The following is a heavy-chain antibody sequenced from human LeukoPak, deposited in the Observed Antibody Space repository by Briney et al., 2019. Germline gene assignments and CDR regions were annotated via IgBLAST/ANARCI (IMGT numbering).Heavy chain of an antibody. J-gene: IGHJ4*02. CDR2: IFYSGST. Sequence: SETLSLTCTVSGGSISSSSYYWGWVRQPPGKGLEWIGNIFYSGSTYYSPSLKSRVTISLDTSRNQFSLKLSSVTAADTAVYYCARRKDGYNYVGIFDYWGQGTLVTVSS. CDR3: ARRKDGYNYVGIFDY. CDR1: GGSISSSSYY. D-gene: IGHD5-24*01. V-gene: IGHV4-39*01.